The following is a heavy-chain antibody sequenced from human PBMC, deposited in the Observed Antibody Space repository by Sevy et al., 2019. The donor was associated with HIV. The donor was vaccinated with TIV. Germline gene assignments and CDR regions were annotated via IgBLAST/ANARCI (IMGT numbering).Heavy chain of an antibody. CDR3: AKTYGSGSYFTHSSGYYYFDY. D-gene: IGHD3-10*01. V-gene: IGHV3-23*01. J-gene: IGHJ4*02. Sequence: GSLRLSCAASGFTFSSYAMSWVRQAPGKGLEWVSAISGSGGSTYYADSVKGRFTIARDNSKNTLYLQMNSLRAEDKAVYYCAKTYGSGSYFTHSSGYYYFDYWGQGTLVTVSS. CDR1: GFTFSSYA. CDR2: ISGSGGST.